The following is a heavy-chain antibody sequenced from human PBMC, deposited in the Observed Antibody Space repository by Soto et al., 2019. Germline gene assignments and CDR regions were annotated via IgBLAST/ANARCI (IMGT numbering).Heavy chain of an antibody. D-gene: IGHD4-17*01. Sequence: EVQLVESGGGLIQPGGSLRLSCAASGFTFSSYSMNWVRQAPWKGLEWISYISSSDINIYYADSVKGRFTISRDIAKNSLYLQMNSLRAEDTAVYYCARDYGDYVPRNDYWGQGTLVTVSS. J-gene: IGHJ4*02. CDR3: ARDYGDYVPRNDY. CDR2: ISSSDINI. V-gene: IGHV3-48*01. CDR1: GFTFSSYS.